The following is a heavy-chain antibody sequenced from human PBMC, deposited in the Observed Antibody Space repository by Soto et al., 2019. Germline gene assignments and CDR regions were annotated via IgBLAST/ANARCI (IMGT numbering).Heavy chain of an antibody. D-gene: IGHD3-3*01. CDR1: GGTFSSYT. CDR2: IIPILGIA. J-gene: IGHJ6*03. Sequence: KVSSKASGGTFSSYTISWVRQAPGQGLEWMGRIIPILGIANYAQKFQGRVTITADKSTSTAYMELSSLRSEDTAVYYCARGAVPDFWSGDYYYYMDVWGKGTTVTVSS. V-gene: IGHV1-69*02. CDR3: ARGAVPDFWSGDYYYYMDV.